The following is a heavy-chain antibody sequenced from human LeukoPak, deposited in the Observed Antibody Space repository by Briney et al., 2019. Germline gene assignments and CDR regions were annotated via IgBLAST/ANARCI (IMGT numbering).Heavy chain of an antibody. CDR3: ASSKTVTTYYDAFDI. V-gene: IGHV3-53*01. CDR1: GFTVSSNY. Sequence: GGSLRLSRAASGFTVSSNYMSWVRQAPGKGLEWVSVIYSGGSTCYADSVKGRFTISRDNSKNTLYLQMNSLRAEDTAVYYCASSKTVTTYYDAFDIWGQGTMVTVSS. J-gene: IGHJ3*02. CDR2: IYSGGST. D-gene: IGHD4-17*01.